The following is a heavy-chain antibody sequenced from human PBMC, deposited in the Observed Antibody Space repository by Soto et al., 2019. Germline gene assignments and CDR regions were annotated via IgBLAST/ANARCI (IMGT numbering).Heavy chain of an antibody. CDR1: GGCISSSSDY. D-gene: IGHD4-17*01. Sequence: SDTLSLTCTVSGGCISSSSDYGGWIRQPPGKGLEWIGSIYYSGSTYYNPSLKSRVTISVDTSKNKFSLTLSSVTAADTAVYYCARRHTTESGFAPWGQGTMVTVS. V-gene: IGHV4-39*01. J-gene: IGHJ5*02. CDR2: IYYSGST. CDR3: ARRHTTESGFAP.